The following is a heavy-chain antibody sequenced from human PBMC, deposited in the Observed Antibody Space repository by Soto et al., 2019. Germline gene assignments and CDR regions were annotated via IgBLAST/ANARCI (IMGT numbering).Heavy chain of an antibody. V-gene: IGHV4-59*01. J-gene: IGHJ4*02. CDR1: GGSISSYY. Sequence: SETLSLTCTVSGGSISSYYWSWIRQPPGKGLEWIGYIYYSGSTNYNPSLKSRVTISVDTSKNQFSLKLSSVTAADTAVYYCATGAARAEVNYFDYWGQGTLVTVSS. D-gene: IGHD6-6*01. CDR3: ATGAARAEVNYFDY. CDR2: IYYSGST.